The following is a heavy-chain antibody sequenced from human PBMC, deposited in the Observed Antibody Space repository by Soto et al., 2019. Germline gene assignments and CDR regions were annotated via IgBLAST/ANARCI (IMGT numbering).Heavy chain of an antibody. CDR3: AQVPGARNYYFYGMDV. J-gene: IGHJ6*02. CDR1: GLSFSDNA. CDR2: ISAGSSDT. V-gene: IGHV3-23*01. Sequence: GGSLRLSCAASGLSFSDNAMSWVRQAPGKGLEWVSTISAGSSDTFYADSVKGRFTISRDNSKNTLFLQVNSVRVDDTAVYYCAQVPGARNYYFYGMDVWGQGTTVTVSS.